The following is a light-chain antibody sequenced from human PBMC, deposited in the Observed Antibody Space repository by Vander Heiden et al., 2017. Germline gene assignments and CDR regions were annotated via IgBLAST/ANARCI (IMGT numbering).Light chain of an antibody. CDR2: DTS. Sequence: QAVVTQEPSLTVSPGGTVTLTCGSSTGPVTSGHYRYWFQQKPGQAPRILIYDTSNKHSWTPARFSGSLRGGKAARTLSGAQPEDEAEYYCWLFYSGPSVFGGGTKLTVL. V-gene: IGLV7-46*01. CDR3: WLFYSGPSV. CDR1: TGPVTSGHY. J-gene: IGLJ7*01.